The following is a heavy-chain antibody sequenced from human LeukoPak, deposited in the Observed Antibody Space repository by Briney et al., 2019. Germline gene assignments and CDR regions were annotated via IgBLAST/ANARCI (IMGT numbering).Heavy chain of an antibody. CDR1: GFTFSSYW. J-gene: IGHJ4*02. D-gene: IGHD3-22*01. CDR3: ARDRPMIVVQPHFDY. Sequence: GGSLRLSCAASGFTFSSYWMHWVRQAPGKGLVWVSRINSDGSSTSYADSVKGRFTISRDNAKNTLYLQMNSLRAEDTAVYYCARDRPMIVVQPHFDYWGQGTLVTVSS. V-gene: IGHV3-74*01. CDR2: INSDGSST.